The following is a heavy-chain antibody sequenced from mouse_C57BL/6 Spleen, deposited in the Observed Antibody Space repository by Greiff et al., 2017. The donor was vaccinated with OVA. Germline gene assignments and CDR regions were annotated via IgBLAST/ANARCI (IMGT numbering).Heavy chain of an antibody. Sequence: QVQLQQSGAELVKPGASVKLSCKASGYTFTSYWMQWVKQRPGQGLEWMGEIDPSDSYTNYNQKFKGKATLTVDTSSSTAYMQLSSLTSEDSAVYYCARREGTWFAYWGQGTLVTVSA. V-gene: IGHV1-50*01. CDR1: GYTFTSYW. CDR3: ARREGTWFAY. CDR2: IDPSDSYT. J-gene: IGHJ3*01.